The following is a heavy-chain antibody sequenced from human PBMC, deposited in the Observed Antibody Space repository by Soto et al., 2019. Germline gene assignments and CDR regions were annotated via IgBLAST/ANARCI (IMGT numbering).Heavy chain of an antibody. D-gene: IGHD6-13*01. J-gene: IGHJ5*02. CDR3: ARHMGAADGTEGGFDP. CDR2: IYYSGST. Sequence: SETLSLTCTVSGGSISSSSYYWGWIRQPPGKGLEWIGSIYYSGSTYYNPSLKSRVTISVDTSKNQFSLKLSSATAADTAVYYCARHMGAADGTEGGFDPWGQGTLVTVSS. V-gene: IGHV4-39*01. CDR1: GGSISSSSYY.